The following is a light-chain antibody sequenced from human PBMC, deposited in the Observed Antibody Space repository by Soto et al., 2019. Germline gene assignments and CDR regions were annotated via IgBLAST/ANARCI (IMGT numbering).Light chain of an antibody. CDR1: QGIRSW. CDR2: AAS. CDR3: QQSNSFPIT. J-gene: IGKJ5*01. Sequence: DIQMTHSPSSVSASLGDRVTITCRASQGIRSWLAWYQQKPGKAPKLLIYAASSLQSGVPSRFSGSGSGTDFALTITSLQPEDFATYYCQQSNSFPITFGQGTRLEIK. V-gene: IGKV1-12*01.